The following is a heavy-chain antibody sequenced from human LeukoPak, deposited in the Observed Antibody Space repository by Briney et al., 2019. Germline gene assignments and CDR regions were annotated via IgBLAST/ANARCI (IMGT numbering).Heavy chain of an antibody. CDR3: ARDRSGYGYFDY. V-gene: IGHV3-21*01. D-gene: IGHD3-22*01. Sequence: PGGSLRLSCAASGFTFSSYSMNWVRQAPGKGLEWVSSISSSSYIYYADSAKGRFTISRDNAKNSLYLQMNSLRAEDTAVYYCARDRSGYGYFDYWGQGTLVTVSS. CDR1: GFTFSSYS. CDR2: ISSSSYI. J-gene: IGHJ4*02.